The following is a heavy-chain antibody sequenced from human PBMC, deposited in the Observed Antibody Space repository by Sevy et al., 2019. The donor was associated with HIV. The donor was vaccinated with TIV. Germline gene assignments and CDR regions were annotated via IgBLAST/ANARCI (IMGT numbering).Heavy chain of an antibody. D-gene: IGHD4-17*01. J-gene: IGHJ4*02. Sequence: GGSLRLSCAASGFTPSTYGMHWVRPAPGKGLEWVAVIGYDGNNKYYADSVKGRFTISRDDSKNTLFLQIDSLRAEDTVVYYCAREPRMDGDYLLAYFDYWGQGALVTVSS. CDR3: AREPRMDGDYLLAYFDY. CDR2: IGYDGNNK. V-gene: IGHV3-33*01. CDR1: GFTPSTYG.